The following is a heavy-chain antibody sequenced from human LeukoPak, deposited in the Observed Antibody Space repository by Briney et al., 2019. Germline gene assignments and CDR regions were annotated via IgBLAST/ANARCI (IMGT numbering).Heavy chain of an antibody. J-gene: IGHJ3*01. D-gene: IGHD5-24*01. CDR3: ARVRDGYNDAYDF. Sequence: GASVKVSCKASGYTITTYHIHWVRQAPGQGLEWMGIINPSGGSTSYAQKFQGRVTMTSDTSTSTVYMELSSLKSEDTAIYYCARVRDGYNDAYDFWGQGTMVTVTS. CDR2: INPSGGST. CDR1: GYTITTYH. V-gene: IGHV1-46*01.